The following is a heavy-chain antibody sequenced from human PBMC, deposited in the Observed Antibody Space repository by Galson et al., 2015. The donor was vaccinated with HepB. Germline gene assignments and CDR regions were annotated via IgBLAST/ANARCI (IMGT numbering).Heavy chain of an antibody. CDR3: ARKRWEYFDY. CDR1: GYIFTTYT. J-gene: IGHJ4*02. D-gene: IGHD1-26*01. V-gene: IGHV1-3*04. Sequence: SVKVSCKASGYIFTTYTIHWVRRAPGHGLEWMGWINTGNGNTKYSQKFQGRVTISRDTSASTAYMELTSLRSEDTAVYYCARKRWEYFDYWGQGTLVTVYS. CDR2: INTGNGNT.